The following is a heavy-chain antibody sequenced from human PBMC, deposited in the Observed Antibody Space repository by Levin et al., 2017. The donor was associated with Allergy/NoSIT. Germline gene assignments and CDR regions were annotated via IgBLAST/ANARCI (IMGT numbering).Heavy chain of an antibody. V-gene: IGHV3-30*04. CDR3: AKAGGLRGGHSTTGYYYGMDV. D-gene: IGHD5-18*01. J-gene: IGHJ6*02. Sequence: GGSLRLSCAASGFTFRGYAMHWVRQAPGKGLEWVALISFDGSSEYYGDSVKGRFTISRDNSKNTVYLQMNSLRPEDTAVSYCAKAGGLRGGHSTTGYYYGMDVWGQGTTVTVSS. CDR1: GFTFRGYA. CDR2: ISFDGSSE.